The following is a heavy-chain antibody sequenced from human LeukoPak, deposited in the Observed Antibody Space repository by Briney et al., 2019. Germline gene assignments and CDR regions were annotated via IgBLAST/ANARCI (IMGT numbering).Heavy chain of an antibody. CDR2: ISSSSNI. V-gene: IGHV3-21*01. Sequence: GGPLRLSCAASEFTFSSYSVNWVRQAPGKGLEWVSSISSSSNIYYADSVKGRFAVSRDNAKNEMYLQMNSLRAEDTAVYFCARGAGYCTSTSCLLWSDYWGQGTLVTVSS. J-gene: IGHJ4*02. D-gene: IGHD2-2*01. CDR1: EFTFSSYS. CDR3: ARGAGYCTSTSCLLWSDY.